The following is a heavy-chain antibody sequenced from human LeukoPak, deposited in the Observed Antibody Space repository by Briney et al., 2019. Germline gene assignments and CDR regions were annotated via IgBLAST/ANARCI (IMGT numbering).Heavy chain of an antibody. D-gene: IGHD6-13*01. J-gene: IGHJ6*02. V-gene: IGHV4-34*01. CDR3: ARSRPFYGMDV. Sequence: SETLSLTCAVYGGSFSGYYWSWIRQPPGKGLEWIGEINHSGSTSYNPSLKSRVTISVDTSKNQFSLKLSSVTAADTAVYYCARSRPFYGMDVWGQGTTVTVSS. CDR1: GGSFSGYY. CDR2: INHSGST.